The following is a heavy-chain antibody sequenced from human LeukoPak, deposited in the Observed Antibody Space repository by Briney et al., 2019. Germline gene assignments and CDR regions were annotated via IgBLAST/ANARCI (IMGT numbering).Heavy chain of an antibody. J-gene: IGHJ1*01. CDR3: ARGGGALAAGGFQH. Sequence: GGSLRLSCAASGFTFSSYSMNWVRQAPGKGLEWVSSISSSSSYIYYADSVKGRSTISRDNAKNSLYLQMNSLRAEDTAVYYCARGGGALAAGGFQHWGQGTLVTVSS. CDR1: GFTFSSYS. CDR2: ISSSSSYI. V-gene: IGHV3-21*01. D-gene: IGHD6-13*01.